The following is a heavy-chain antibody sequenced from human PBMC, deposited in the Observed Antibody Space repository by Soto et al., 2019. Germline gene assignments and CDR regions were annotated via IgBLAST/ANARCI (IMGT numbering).Heavy chain of an antibody. CDR1: GFIFSSYA. V-gene: IGHV3-23*01. J-gene: IGHJ3*01. CDR3: VKDWDHVIWGPRGGV. D-gene: IGHD3-16*01. CDR2: IPRSGDST. Sequence: EVQLLESGGGFVQPGGSLRLSCADSGFIFSSYAMNWVRQAPGKGLEWVAGIPRSGDSTYYADSLKGPITISRDNSRITVYLQMNSLTAADRAVYYCVKDWDHVIWGPRGGVWGQGTMVTVSS.